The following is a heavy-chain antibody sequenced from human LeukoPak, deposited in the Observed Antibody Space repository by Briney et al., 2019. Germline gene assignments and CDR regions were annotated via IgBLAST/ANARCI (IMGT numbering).Heavy chain of an antibody. CDR1: GYXFTTYW. Sequence: GESLKISCQGSGYXFTTYWICWVRQMPGKGLECVGKIDPSDSYTNYSPSLQGHVTISADKSINTAYLQWSSLKASDTAIYYCARHLGGYTHFDYWGQGTLVTVSS. D-gene: IGHD3-22*01. CDR2: IDPSDSYT. J-gene: IGHJ4*02. V-gene: IGHV5-10-1*01. CDR3: ARHLGGYTHFDY.